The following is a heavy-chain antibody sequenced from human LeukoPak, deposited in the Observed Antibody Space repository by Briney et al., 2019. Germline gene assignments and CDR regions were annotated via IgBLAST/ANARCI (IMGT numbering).Heavy chain of an antibody. CDR2: IRSEAYGGTA. CDR3: TREAHVVVTGRFDY. CDR1: GFTFGDYA. V-gene: IGHV3-49*03. D-gene: IGHD2-21*02. Sequence: GGSLRLSCSASGFTFGDYALSWFRQAPGKGLEGVGLIRSEAYGGTAQYAASVKGRFTISRDDSKTIAYLHMNSLKTEDTALYYCTREAHVVVTGRFDYWGQGTLVTVSS. J-gene: IGHJ4*02.